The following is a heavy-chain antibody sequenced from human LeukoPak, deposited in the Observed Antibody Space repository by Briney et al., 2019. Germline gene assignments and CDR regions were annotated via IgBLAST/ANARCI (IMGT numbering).Heavy chain of an antibody. CDR2: IIHSGST. CDR1: GGSFSGYY. D-gene: IGHD5-24*01. Sequence: SETLSLTCTVYGGSFSGYYWTWIRQPPGKGLEWIGEIIHSGSTNYDSSLKSRVTISVDTSKNQFSLKLSSVTAADTAVYYCAGGTGRDGIDYWGQGTLVTVSS. J-gene: IGHJ4*02. CDR3: AGGTGRDGIDY. V-gene: IGHV4-34*01.